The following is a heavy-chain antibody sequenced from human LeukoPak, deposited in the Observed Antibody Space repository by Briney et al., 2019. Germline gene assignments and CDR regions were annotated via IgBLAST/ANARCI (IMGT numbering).Heavy chain of an antibody. Sequence: GGSLRLSCAASGFTFSTYEMNWVRQAPGKGLEWVSYISSSGRTKYYADSVKGRFTISRDNAKSSLYLQMNSLRAEDTAVYYCARMTISAHLDYWGQGTLVTVSS. CDR2: ISSSGRTK. J-gene: IGHJ4*02. CDR3: ARMTISAHLDY. CDR1: GFTFSTYE. D-gene: IGHD3-9*01. V-gene: IGHV3-48*03.